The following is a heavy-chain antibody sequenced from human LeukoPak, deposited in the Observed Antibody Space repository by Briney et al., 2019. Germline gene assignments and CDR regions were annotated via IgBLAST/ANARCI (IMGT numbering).Heavy chain of an antibody. V-gene: IGHV7-4-1*02. D-gene: IGHD3-16*02. Sequence: ASVKVSCKASGYTFTSYAMNWVRQAPGQGLEWMGWINTNTGNPTYAQGFTGRFVFSLDTSVSTAYLQISSLKAEDTAVYYCARDYDYVWGSYRHEYAFDIWGQGTMVTVSS. CDR3: ARDYDYVWGSYRHEYAFDI. J-gene: IGHJ3*02. CDR2: INTNTGNP. CDR1: GYTFTSYA.